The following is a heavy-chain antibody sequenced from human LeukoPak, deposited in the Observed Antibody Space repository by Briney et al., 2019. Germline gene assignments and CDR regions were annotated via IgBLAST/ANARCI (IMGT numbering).Heavy chain of an antibody. CDR3: ARDPGVRWLVGFDY. CDR2: IWYDGSNK. D-gene: IGHD6-19*01. CDR1: GISFSSHG. V-gene: IGHV3-33*01. J-gene: IGHJ4*02. Sequence: GGSLRLSCAASGISFSSHGMHWVRQAPGKGLEWVAVIWYDGSNKYYADSVKGRFTISRDNSKNTLYLQMDSLRAEDTAVYYCARDPGVRWLVGFDYWGQGTLVTVSS.